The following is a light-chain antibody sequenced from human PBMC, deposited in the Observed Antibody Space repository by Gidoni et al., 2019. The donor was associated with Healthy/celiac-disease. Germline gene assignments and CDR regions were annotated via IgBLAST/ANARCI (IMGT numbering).Light chain of an antibody. J-gene: IGKJ3*01. CDR2: GAS. Sequence: PATLSVSPGERATLSCRASQSVSSNLAWYQQKPGQAPRLLIYGASTRATGIPARFSGSGSGTEFTLTISSLQSEDFAVYYCQQYNNWPFTFGPGTKVDIK. CDR3: QQYNNWPFT. V-gene: IGKV3-15*01. CDR1: QSVSSN.